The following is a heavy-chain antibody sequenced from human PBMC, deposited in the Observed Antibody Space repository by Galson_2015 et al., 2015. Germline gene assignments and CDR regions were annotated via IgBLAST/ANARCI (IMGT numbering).Heavy chain of an antibody. D-gene: IGHD3-3*01. V-gene: IGHV3-33*01. CDR1: GFTFSSYG. J-gene: IGHJ4*02. CDR2: IWYDGSNK. CDR3: ARDRPDYDFWSGYPDY. Sequence: SLRLSCAASGFTFSSYGMHWVRQAPGKGLEWVAVIWYDGSNKYYADSVKGRFTISRDNSKNTLYLQMNSLRAEDTAVYYCARDRPDYDFWSGYPDYWGQGTLVTVSS.